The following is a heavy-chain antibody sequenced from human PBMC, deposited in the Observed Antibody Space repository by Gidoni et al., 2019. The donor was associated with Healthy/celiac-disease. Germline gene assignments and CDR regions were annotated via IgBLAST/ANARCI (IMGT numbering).Heavy chain of an antibody. Sequence: QLQLQESGSGLVKPSQTLSPTCAVSGGSISSGGYSWRWIRQPPGKGLECIGYIYHSGRTYYNPSLKSRVTISVDRSKNQFSLKLSSVTAADTAVYYCARDNWGTDHLWFGDLSLTRYYYYYMDVWGKGTTVTVSS. D-gene: IGHD3-10*01. CDR1: GGSISSGGYS. V-gene: IGHV4-30-2*01. CDR3: ARDNWGTDHLWFGDLSLTRYYYYYMDV. J-gene: IGHJ6*03. CDR2: IYHSGRT.